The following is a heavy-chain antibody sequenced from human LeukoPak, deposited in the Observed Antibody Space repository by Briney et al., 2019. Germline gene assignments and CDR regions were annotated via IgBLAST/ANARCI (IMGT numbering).Heavy chain of an antibody. V-gene: IGHV3-7*01. CDR3: ATDPYYNDMTNAFDI. D-gene: IGHD3-22*01. J-gene: IGHJ3*02. CDR2: IKQDGSEK. CDR1: GFTFSSYW. Sequence: PGGSLRLSCADSGFTFSSYWMCWVRQAPGKGLEWVANIKQDGSEKYYVDSVKGRFTISRYNAKNSEYLQMNSLRAEDTAVYYCATDPYYNDMTNAFDIWGQGTMVTVSS.